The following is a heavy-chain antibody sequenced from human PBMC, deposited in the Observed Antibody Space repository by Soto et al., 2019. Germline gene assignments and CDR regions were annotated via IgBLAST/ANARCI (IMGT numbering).Heavy chain of an antibody. V-gene: IGHV1-2*04. CDR2: INPKSGGT. CDR3: ARGDSTDCSNGVCSFFYNHDMDV. Sequence: QVQLVQSGAEVKKPGASVKVSCKASGYSFTDYHIHWVRQAPGQGLEWLGRINPKSGGTSTAQKFQGWVTMTTDTSISTAATELTRLTSDDTAMYYCARGDSTDCSNGVCSFFYNHDMDVWGQGTTVTVSS. D-gene: IGHD2-8*01. CDR1: GYSFTDYH. J-gene: IGHJ6*02.